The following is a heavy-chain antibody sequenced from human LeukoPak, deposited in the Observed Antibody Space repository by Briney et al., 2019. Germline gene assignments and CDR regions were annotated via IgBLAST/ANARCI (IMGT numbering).Heavy chain of an antibody. D-gene: IGHD5-12*01. CDR3: AREGIVATSYYHYYGMDV. J-gene: IGHJ6*02. Sequence: GGSLRLSCAASGFTFSSYAMHWVRQAPGKGLEWVAVISYDGSNKYYADSVKGRFTISRDNSKNTLYLQMNSLRAEDTAVYYCAREGIVATSYYHYYGMDVWGQGTTVTVSS. V-gene: IGHV3-30-3*01. CDR1: GFTFSSYA. CDR2: ISYDGSNK.